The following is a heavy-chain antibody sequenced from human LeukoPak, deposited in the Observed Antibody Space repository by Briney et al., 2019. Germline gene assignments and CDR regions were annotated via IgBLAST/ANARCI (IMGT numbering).Heavy chain of an antibody. Sequence: AGGSLRLSCAASGFIFSSYAMHWVRQAPGKGLEWVAIISNDGSNKYYADSVKGRFTISRDNAKNSLYLQMNSLRAEDTAVYYCANSAYDSSGYMGYWGQGTLVTVSS. J-gene: IGHJ4*02. V-gene: IGHV3-30-3*01. CDR3: ANSAYDSSGYMGY. D-gene: IGHD3-22*01. CDR2: ISNDGSNK. CDR1: GFIFSSYA.